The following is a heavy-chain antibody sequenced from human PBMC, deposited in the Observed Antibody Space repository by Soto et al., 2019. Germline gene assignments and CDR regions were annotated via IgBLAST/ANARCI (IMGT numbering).Heavy chain of an antibody. CDR1: GFTFSSYA. Sequence: QPGGSLRLSCAASGFTFSSYAMHWVRQAPGKGLEWVAVISYDGSNKYYADSVKGRFTISRDNSKNTLYLQMNSLRAEDTAVYYCARENYGGALPGWGQGTLVTVSS. D-gene: IGHD4-17*01. CDR2: ISYDGSNK. V-gene: IGHV3-30-3*01. J-gene: IGHJ4*02. CDR3: ARENYGGALPG.